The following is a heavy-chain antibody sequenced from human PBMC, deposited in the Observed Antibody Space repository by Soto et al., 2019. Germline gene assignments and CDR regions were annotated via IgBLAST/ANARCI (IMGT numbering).Heavy chain of an antibody. Sequence: PGGSLRLSCAASGFTFSSYAMSWVRQAPGKGLEWVSAISGSGGSTYYADSVKGRFTISRDNSKNTLYLQMNSLRAEDTAVYYCARDRVIHIAAAGTYYGMDVWGQGTTVTVSS. CDR1: GFTFSSYA. CDR3: ARDRVIHIAAAGTYYGMDV. V-gene: IGHV3-23*01. CDR2: ISGSGGST. J-gene: IGHJ6*02. D-gene: IGHD6-13*01.